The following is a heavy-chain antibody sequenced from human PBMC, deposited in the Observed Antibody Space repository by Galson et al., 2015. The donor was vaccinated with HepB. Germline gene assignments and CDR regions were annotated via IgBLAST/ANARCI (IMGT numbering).Heavy chain of an antibody. CDR2: IDSVGSST. CDR3: ARSGVISGYESYWYFDL. V-gene: IGHV3-74*01. CDR1: GFTFSSYW. Sequence: SLRLSCAASGFTFSSYWMHWVRQAPGKGLVWVSRIDSVGSSTSYADSVKGRFTSSRDNAKNTLYLQMNSRRAEDTAVYYCARSGVISGYESYWYFDLWGRGTLVTVSS. D-gene: IGHD5-12*01. J-gene: IGHJ2*01.